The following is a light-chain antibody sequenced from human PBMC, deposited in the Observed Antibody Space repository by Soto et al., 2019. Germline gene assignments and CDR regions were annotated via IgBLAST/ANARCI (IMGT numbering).Light chain of an antibody. CDR3: QQAHIFPIT. CDR1: QDVNTW. CDR2: AAS. Sequence: DIQMTQSPSSLSASVGDRVTITCRASQDVNTWLALYQQKPGRAPNLLIFAASSLQSGVPSRFSGNGSGTHVTLSISSLQPEDFATYYCQQAHIFPITFGVGTKADIK. V-gene: IGKV1-12*01. J-gene: IGKJ4*01.